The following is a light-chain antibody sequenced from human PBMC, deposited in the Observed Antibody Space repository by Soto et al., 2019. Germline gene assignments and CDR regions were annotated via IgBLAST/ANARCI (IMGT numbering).Light chain of an antibody. J-gene: IGLJ1*01. CDR3: ASSADSYNFGV. CDR1: SSDIGGSYF. CDR2: EVG. Sequence: QAALTQPPSASGSPGQSVTISCTGTSSDIGGSYFVSWYQHHPGRAPKLMLYEVGKRPAGVPDRFSGAKSGNTASLTVSGLQAADEADDYCASSADSYNFGVFGTGTKLTVL. V-gene: IGLV2-8*01.